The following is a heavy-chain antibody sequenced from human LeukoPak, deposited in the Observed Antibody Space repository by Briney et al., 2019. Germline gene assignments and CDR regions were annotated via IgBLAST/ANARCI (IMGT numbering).Heavy chain of an antibody. Sequence: GGSLRLSCAASGFSFSTYAMHWLRQASGKGLEWVAVCSYDESNKHYADSVKGRFTISRDNSKNTLFLQMNSLRTDDTAVYYCARDPGFDPWGQGTLVTVSS. V-gene: IGHV3-30*04. CDR2: CSYDESNK. CDR3: ARDPGFDP. J-gene: IGHJ5*02. CDR1: GFSFSTYA.